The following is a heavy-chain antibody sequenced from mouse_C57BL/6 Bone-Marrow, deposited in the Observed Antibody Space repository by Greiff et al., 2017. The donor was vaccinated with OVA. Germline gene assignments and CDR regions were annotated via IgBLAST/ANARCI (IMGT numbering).Heavy chain of an antibody. CDR3: AREYYDYDALFDY. CDR2: INPNNGGT. D-gene: IGHD2-4*01. Sequence: EVQLQQSGPELVKPGASVKISCKASGYTFTDYYMNWVKQSHGKSLEWIGDINPNNGGTSYNQKFKGKATLTVDKSSSTAYMELRSLTSEDSAVYYCAREYYDYDALFDYWGQGTTLTVSS. CDR1: GYTFTDYY. J-gene: IGHJ2*01. V-gene: IGHV1-26*01.